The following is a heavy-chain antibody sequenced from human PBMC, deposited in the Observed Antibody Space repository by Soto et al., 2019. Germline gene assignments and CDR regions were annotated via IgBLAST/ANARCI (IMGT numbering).Heavy chain of an antibody. CDR1: GFTVSSNY. CDR2: IYSGGGT. Sequence: PGGSLRLSCAASGFTVSSNYMSWVRQAPGKGLEWVSVIYSGGGTYYADSVKGRFTISRDNSKNTLYLQMNSLRAEDTAVYYCARGYYYYYGMDVWGQGTTVTVSS. CDR3: ARGYYYYYGMDV. J-gene: IGHJ6*02. V-gene: IGHV3-53*01.